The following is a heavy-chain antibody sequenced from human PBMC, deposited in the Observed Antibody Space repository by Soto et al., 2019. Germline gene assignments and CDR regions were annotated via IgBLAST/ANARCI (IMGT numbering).Heavy chain of an antibody. CDR3: ARVGYSSSWFWFIDL. CDR1: GGSISSYY. D-gene: IGHD6-13*01. Sequence: QVQLHESGPGLVKPSETLSLSCSVSGGSISSYYWSWIRQPPGKGLEWIGYIYYSGSTKYNPPLNSRVTISVDTSKNQFSLKLTSVTAADTAVYYCARVGYSSSWFWFIDLWGRGTLVTVSS. V-gene: IGHV4-59*01. CDR2: IYYSGST. J-gene: IGHJ2*01.